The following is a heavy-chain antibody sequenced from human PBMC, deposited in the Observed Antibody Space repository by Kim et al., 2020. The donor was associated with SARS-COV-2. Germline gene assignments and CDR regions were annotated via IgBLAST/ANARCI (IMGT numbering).Heavy chain of an antibody. J-gene: IGHJ3*02. V-gene: IGHV3-74*01. CDR2: RRT. CDR3: ARHLNRAFDI. Sequence: RRTNCADAGRGRFTISRDNAKTRLYMQMNSLRTEDTALYFCARHLNRAFDIWGQGTMVAVSS.